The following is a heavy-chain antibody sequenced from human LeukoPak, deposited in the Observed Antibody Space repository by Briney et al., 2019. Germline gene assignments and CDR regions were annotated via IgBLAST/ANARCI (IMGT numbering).Heavy chain of an antibody. Sequence: GGSLRLSCAASGFTFSSYSMNWVRQAPGKGLEWVSSISSSSSYIYYADSVKGRFTISRDNARNSLYLQMNSLRAEDTAVYYCARGGYFDWLGAFDIWGQGTMVTVSS. CDR2: ISSSSSYI. CDR1: GFTFSSYS. D-gene: IGHD3-9*01. J-gene: IGHJ3*02. V-gene: IGHV3-21*01. CDR3: ARGGYFDWLGAFDI.